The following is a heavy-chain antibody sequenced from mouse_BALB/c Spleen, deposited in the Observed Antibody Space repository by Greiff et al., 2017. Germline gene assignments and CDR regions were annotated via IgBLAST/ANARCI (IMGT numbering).Heavy chain of an antibody. CDR1: GYTFTSYD. D-gene: IGHD1-2*01. Sequence: EVKLMESGPELVKPGASVKMSCKASGYTFTSYDMHWVKQKPGQGLEWIGYINPYNDGTKYNEKFKGKATLTSDKSSSTAYMELSSLISEDSAVYYGARGEKIITTAPWFADWGQGTLVTVSA. J-gene: IGHJ3*01. CDR3: ARGEKIITTAPWFAD. V-gene: IGHV1-14*01. CDR2: INPYNDGT.